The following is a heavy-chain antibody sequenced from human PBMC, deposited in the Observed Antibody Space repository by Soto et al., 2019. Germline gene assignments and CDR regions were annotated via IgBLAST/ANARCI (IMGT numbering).Heavy chain of an antibody. CDR2: ISSSSSYI. D-gene: IGHD6-13*01. CDR1: GFTFSSYS. CDR3: ASGAPTSRAAAWNWFDH. Sequence: GGSLRLSCAASGFTFSSYSMNWVRQAPGKGLEWVSSISSSSSYIYYADSVKGRFTISRDNAKNSLYLQMNSLRAEDTAVYYCASGAPTSRAAAWNWFDHWGQGTLVTVSS. J-gene: IGHJ5*02. V-gene: IGHV3-21*01.